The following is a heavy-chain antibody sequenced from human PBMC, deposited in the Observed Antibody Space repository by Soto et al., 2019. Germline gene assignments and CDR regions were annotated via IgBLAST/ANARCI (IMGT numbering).Heavy chain of an antibody. CDR3: ARGPSGDKVDS. J-gene: IGHJ4*02. CDR1: GGSISTVDYW. D-gene: IGHD7-27*01. Sequence: QVQLQESGPGLVKPSQTLSLTCTVSGGSISTVDYWWSWIRQSPDMGLEWIGHIYDGGRTYNNPSLESRVTMSVDTSKSQLSLTLSSVSAADTAVYYCARGPSGDKVDSWGQGTPVTVSS. CDR2: IYDGGRT. V-gene: IGHV4-30-4*01.